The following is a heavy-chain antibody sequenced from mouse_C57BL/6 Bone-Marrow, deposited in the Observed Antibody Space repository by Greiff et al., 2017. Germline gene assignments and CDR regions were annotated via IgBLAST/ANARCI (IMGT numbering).Heavy chain of an antibody. CDR3: ARCRLGLLYALDY. D-gene: IGHD6-1*01. CDR2: IYPGSGNT. Sequence: VQLQQSGPELVKPGASVKISCKASGYTFTSYYIHWVKQRPGQGLEWIGWIYPGSGNTKYNEKFKGKATLTADNSSSTAYMQLSSLTSEDSAVYDCARCRLGLLYALDYWGQGTSVTVSA. J-gene: IGHJ4*01. V-gene: IGHV1-66*01. CDR1: GYTFTSYY.